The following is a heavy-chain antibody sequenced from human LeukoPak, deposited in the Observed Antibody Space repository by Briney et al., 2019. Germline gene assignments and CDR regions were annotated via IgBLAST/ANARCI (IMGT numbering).Heavy chain of an antibody. V-gene: IGHV4-59*01. CDR2: IYYSGST. CDR1: GGSISSYY. J-gene: IGHJ4*02. Sequence: SETLSLTCTVSGGSISSYYWSWIRQPPGKGLEWIGYIYYSGSTNCNPSLKSRVTISVDTSKNQFSLKLSSVTAADTAVYYCARTASPFPYYYDSSGYYFDYWGQGTLVTASS. D-gene: IGHD3-22*01. CDR3: ARTASPFPYYYDSSGYYFDY.